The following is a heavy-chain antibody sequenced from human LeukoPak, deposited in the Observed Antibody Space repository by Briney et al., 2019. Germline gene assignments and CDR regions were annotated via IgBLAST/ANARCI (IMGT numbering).Heavy chain of an antibody. V-gene: IGHV4-59*01. Sequence: SETLPLTCTVSGGSISSYYWSWIRQPPGKGLEWIGYIYYSGSTNYNPSLKSRVTISVDTSKNQFSLKLSSVTAADTAVYYCARVFRWFDPWGQGTLVTVSS. J-gene: IGHJ5*02. CDR2: IYYSGST. CDR1: GGSISSYY. CDR3: ARVFRWFDP.